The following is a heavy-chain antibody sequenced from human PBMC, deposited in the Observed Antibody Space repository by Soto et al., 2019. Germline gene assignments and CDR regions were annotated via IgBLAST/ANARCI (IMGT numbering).Heavy chain of an antibody. CDR3: ARDWSATVTTAAFDI. D-gene: IGHD4-17*01. Sequence: ASVKVSCKASGYTFTSYGISWVRQAPGQGLEWMVWISAYNGNTNYAQKLQGRVTMTTDTSTSTAYMELRSLRSDDTAVYYCARDWSATVTTAAFDIWGQGTMVTVSS. CDR2: ISAYNGNT. V-gene: IGHV1-18*01. CDR1: GYTFTSYG. J-gene: IGHJ3*02.